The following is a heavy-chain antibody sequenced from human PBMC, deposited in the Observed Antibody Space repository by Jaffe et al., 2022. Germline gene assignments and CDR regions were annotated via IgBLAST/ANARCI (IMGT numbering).Heavy chain of an antibody. CDR3: ARAFWSGYLPFDY. J-gene: IGHJ4*02. CDR1: GFTFSSYW. D-gene: IGHD3-3*01. Sequence: EVQLVESGGGLVQPGGSLRLSCAASGFTFSSYWMSWVRQAPGKGLEWVANIKPDGSEKYYVDSVKGRFTISRDNAKNSLYLQMNSLRAEDTALYYCARAFWSGYLPFDYWGQGTLVTVSS. CDR2: IKPDGSEK. V-gene: IGHV3-7*01.